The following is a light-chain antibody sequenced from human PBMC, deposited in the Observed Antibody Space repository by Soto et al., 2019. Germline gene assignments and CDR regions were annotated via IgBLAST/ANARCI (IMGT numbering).Light chain of an antibody. V-gene: IGKV3-20*01. Sequence: EIVLTQSPGTLSLSPGERATLSCRASQSVSSSYLARYQQKPGQAPRLLIYGASSRATGIPDRFSGSGSWTDFTLAISSLEPEDFAVYYCQQYCSSPRYTFGQGTKLEIK. J-gene: IGKJ2*01. CDR2: GAS. CDR1: QSVSSSY. CDR3: QQYCSSPRYT.